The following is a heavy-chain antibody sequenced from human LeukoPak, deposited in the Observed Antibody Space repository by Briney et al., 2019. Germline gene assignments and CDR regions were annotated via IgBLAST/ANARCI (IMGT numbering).Heavy chain of an antibody. Sequence: PSETLSLTCTVSGGSISSSSYYWGWIRQPRGKGLEWIGSIYYSGSTYYNPSLKSRVTISVDTSKNQFSLKLSSVTAADTAVYYCARTYYYGSGLRYFDYWGQGTLVTVSS. CDR3: ARTYYYGSGLRYFDY. D-gene: IGHD3-10*01. CDR2: IYYSGST. J-gene: IGHJ4*02. V-gene: IGHV4-39*07. CDR1: GGSISSSSYY.